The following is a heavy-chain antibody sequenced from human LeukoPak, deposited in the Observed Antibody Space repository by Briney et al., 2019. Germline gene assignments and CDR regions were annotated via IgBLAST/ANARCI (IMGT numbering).Heavy chain of an antibody. CDR2: IYWDDDK. J-gene: IGHJ5*02. CDR3: AHNTIAAAGPENWCDT. D-gene: IGHD6-13*01. V-gene: IGHV2-5*02. CDR1: GFSLSTRGEG. Sequence: SGPTLVNPTQTLTLTCSFSGFSLSTRGEGVGWIRQAPGKALEWLALIYWDDDKRYSPSLKSRLTIIRDTSKNQVVLSMTNMNPADTGTYYCAHNTIAAAGPENWCDTWGQGTLVTVSS.